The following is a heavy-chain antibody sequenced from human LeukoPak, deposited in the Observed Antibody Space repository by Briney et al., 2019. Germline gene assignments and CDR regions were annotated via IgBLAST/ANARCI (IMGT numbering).Heavy chain of an antibody. Sequence: QSGGSLRLSCAASGFTFSSYWMSWVRQAPGKGLEWVANIKQDGSEKYYVDSVKGRFTISRDNAKNSLYLQMNSLRAEDTAVYYCARVGDRLRFLEWLPGDYYYGMDVWGQGTTVTVSS. CDR3: ARVGDRLRFLEWLPGDYYYGMDV. D-gene: IGHD3-3*01. CDR1: GFTFSSYW. J-gene: IGHJ6*02. V-gene: IGHV3-7*03. CDR2: IKQDGSEK.